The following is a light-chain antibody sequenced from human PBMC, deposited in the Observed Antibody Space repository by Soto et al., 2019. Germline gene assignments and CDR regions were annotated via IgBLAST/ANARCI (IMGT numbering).Light chain of an antibody. CDR3: QSYDSSLSAWV. CDR1: RSNIGGGYD. CDR2: GNI. Sequence: QSALTQPPSVSGVPGQTITISCTGSRSNIGGGYDVHWYQQFPGTAPQLLVYGNINRPSRVPDRFSGSKSDTSASLAITGLQGEDEADYYCQSYDSSLSAWVFGGGTKVTVL. V-gene: IGLV1-40*01. J-gene: IGLJ3*02.